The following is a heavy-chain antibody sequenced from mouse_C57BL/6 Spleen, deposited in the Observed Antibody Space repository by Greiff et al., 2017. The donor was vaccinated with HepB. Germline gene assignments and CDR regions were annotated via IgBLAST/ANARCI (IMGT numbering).Heavy chain of an antibody. CDR2: INPNNGGT. D-gene: IGHD2-14*01. V-gene: IGHV1-26*01. CDR1: GYTFTDYY. CDR3: ASLGYDFDY. J-gene: IGHJ2*01. Sequence: EVQLQQSGPELVKPGASVKISCKASGYTFTDYYMNWVKQSHGKSLEWIGDINPNNGGTSYNQKFKGKATLTVDKSSSTAYMELRSLTSEDSAVYYCASLGYDFDYWGQGTTLTVSS.